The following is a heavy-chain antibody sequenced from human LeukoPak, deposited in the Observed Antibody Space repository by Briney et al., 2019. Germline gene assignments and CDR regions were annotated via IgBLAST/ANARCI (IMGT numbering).Heavy chain of an antibody. Sequence: SETLSLTCTVSGGSISSYCWSWIRQSPGKGLEWIGYYSGSTNYNPSLKSRVTISVDTSKNQFSLKLSSVTAADTAVYYCARGSSESYRRSFDLGGRGTLVTVSS. CDR2: YSGST. D-gene: IGHD1-26*01. V-gene: IGHV4-59*01. CDR3: ARGSSESYRRSFDL. J-gene: IGHJ2*01. CDR1: GGSISSYC.